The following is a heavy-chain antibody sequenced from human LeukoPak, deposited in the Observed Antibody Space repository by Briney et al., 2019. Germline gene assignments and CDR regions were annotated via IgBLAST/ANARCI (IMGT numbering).Heavy chain of an antibody. Sequence: GGSLRLSCVASGFTFSSCEMNWVRQAPGRGLEWVSYISSSGSAIYYADSVKGRFSISRDISTNTLYLQMTSLGVDDTALYYCATVGGFCPSSNCYAYFDYWGQGSPVTVSS. CDR2: ISSSGSAI. CDR3: ATVGGFCPSSNCYAYFDY. J-gene: IGHJ4*02. V-gene: IGHV3-48*03. CDR1: GFTFSSCE. D-gene: IGHD2-2*01.